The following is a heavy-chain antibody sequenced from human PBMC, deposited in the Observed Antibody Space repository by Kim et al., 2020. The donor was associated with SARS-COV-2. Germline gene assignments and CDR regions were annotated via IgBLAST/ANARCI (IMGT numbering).Heavy chain of an antibody. V-gene: IGHV5-51*01. CDR1: GYSFTSYW. D-gene: IGHD5-12*01. CDR3: ARQGSGYLFYYYGLDV. Sequence: GESLKISCKGSGYSFTSYWIGWVRQMPGKGLEWMGIIHPGDSDVRFSQSFQGQVTISADKSITTAYLQWSTLKASDTATYYCARQGSGYLFYYYGLDVWGQGTTVTVSS. J-gene: IGHJ6*02. CDR2: IHPGDSDV.